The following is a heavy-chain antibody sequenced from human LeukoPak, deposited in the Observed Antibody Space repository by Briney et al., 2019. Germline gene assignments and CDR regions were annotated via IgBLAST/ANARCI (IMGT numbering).Heavy chain of an antibody. D-gene: IGHD2-2*01. CDR2: INPNTGDT. CDR3: ARASGYCTSTSCPDMDY. CDR1: GYTFIGYY. J-gene: IGHJ4*02. Sequence: ASVKVSCKGSGYTFIGYYMHWVRQAPGQGLEWMGWINPNTGDTNYAQKFQGRVTLTRDTSIRTAYMEVNSLRSDDTAVYYCARASGYCTSTSCPDMDYWGQGTLVTVSS. V-gene: IGHV1-2*02.